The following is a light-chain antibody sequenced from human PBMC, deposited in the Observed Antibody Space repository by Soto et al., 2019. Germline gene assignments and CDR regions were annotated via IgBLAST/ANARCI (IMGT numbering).Light chain of an antibody. J-gene: IGKJ1*01. CDR3: QQYGSSQWT. V-gene: IGKV3-11*01. Sequence: EIVLTQSPATLSLSPGDRATLSCRASQSVTSSLAWFQQKPGQAPRLLIYDVSRRATAIPARFSGSGSGTDFTLTISSLEPEDFAVYYCQQYGSSQWTFGQGTKVDIK. CDR2: DVS. CDR1: QSVTSS.